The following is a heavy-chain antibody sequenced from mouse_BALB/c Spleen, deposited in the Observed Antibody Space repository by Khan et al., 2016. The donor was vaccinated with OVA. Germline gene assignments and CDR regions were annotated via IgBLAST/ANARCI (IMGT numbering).Heavy chain of an antibody. CDR2: IRYSGNT. V-gene: IGHV3-2*02. Sequence: EVKLLESGPGLVKPSQSLSLTCTVTGYSITSDSAWNWIRQFPGNKLEWMGFIRYSGNTNYNPSLKSRISITRDTSKNQFYLQLNSVTTEDTARYYCARVYGGDFDYWGQGTTLTVSS. CDR3: ARVYGGDFDY. CDR1: GYSITSDSA. J-gene: IGHJ2*01. D-gene: IGHD1-1*01.